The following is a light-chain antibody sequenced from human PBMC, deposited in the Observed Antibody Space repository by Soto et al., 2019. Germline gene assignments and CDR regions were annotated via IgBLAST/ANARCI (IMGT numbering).Light chain of an antibody. J-gene: IGKJ4*01. CDR1: QSVSSY. CDR2: DAS. CDR3: QQRNSRPLT. V-gene: IGKV3-11*01. Sequence: EILLTPSPATIALSPGERAALSCRSSQSVSSYLAWYQQKPGQAPRLLIYDASDRATGIPARFSGSGSGTDFTLTISSLEPEDFEVYYCQQRNSRPLTFGGGTKVDIK.